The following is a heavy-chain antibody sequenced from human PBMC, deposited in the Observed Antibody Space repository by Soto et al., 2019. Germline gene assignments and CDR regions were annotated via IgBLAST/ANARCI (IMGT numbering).Heavy chain of an antibody. CDR2: ISYNGNT. CDR1: GGSFSNHY. V-gene: IGHV4-59*11. D-gene: IGHD2-8*01. Sequence: QVQLQESGPGLVKPSETLSLTCTVSGGSFSNHYWSWIRQPPGKGLEWIGYISYNGNTNYNPSLKRRVTILVDTSKTPFSLKLSSVTAADTAVYYCARGNGFNLYWGQGALVTVSS. J-gene: IGHJ4*02. CDR3: ARGNGFNLY.